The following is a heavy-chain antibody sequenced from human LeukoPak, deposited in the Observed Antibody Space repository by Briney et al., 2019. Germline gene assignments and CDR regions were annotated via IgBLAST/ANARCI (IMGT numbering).Heavy chain of an antibody. V-gene: IGHV3-7*01. CDR2: IKQDGSEK. D-gene: IGHD1-26*01. CDR3: ARPGREGWPRDAFDI. J-gene: IGHJ3*02. Sequence: PGGSLRLSCAASGFTFSSYWMSWVRQAPGKGLEWVANIKQDGSEKYYVDSVKGRFTISRDNAKNSLYLQMNSLRAEDTAVYYCARPGREGWPRDAFDIWGQGTMVTVSS. CDR1: GFTFSSYW.